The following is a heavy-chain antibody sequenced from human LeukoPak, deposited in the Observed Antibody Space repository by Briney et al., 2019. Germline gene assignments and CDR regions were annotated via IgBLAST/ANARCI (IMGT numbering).Heavy chain of an antibody. D-gene: IGHD3-22*01. CDR3: ARGPHYYDSSGTPPN. Sequence: GGSLRLSCAASGFIFSIYNMNWVRQAPGKGLEWVSSISSSSSYIYYADSVKGRFTISRDNAKNSLYLQMNSLRAEDTAVYYCARGPHYYDSSGTPPNWGQGTLVTVSS. V-gene: IGHV3-21*01. CDR2: ISSSSSYI. CDR1: GFIFSIYN. J-gene: IGHJ4*02.